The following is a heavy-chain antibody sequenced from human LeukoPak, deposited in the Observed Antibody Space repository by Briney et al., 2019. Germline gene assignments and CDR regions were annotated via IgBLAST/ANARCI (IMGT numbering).Heavy chain of an antibody. CDR2: INWNGGGT. V-gene: IGHV3-20*04. Sequence: GGSLRLSCAASGFTFDDYGMSWVRQAPGKGLEWVSDINWNGGGTGYADSVKGRFTISRDNAKNSLYLQMTSLRAEDTAVYYCAKSDFWSGYSASFDYWGQGTLVTVSS. D-gene: IGHD3-3*01. CDR3: AKSDFWSGYSASFDY. J-gene: IGHJ4*02. CDR1: GFTFDDYG.